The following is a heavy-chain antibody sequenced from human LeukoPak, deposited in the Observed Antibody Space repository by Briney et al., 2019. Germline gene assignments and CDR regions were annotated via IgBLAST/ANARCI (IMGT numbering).Heavy chain of an antibody. Sequence: PSETLSLTCTVSGGSISTYYWSWIRQPPGKGLEWIGYICYSGSTNYNPSLKSRVTISVDTSKNQFSLKLNSVTAADTAVYYCATYGDYVHYWGQGTLVTVSS. CDR3: ATYGDYVHY. D-gene: IGHD4-17*01. CDR2: ICYSGST. CDR1: GGSISTYY. V-gene: IGHV4-59*08. J-gene: IGHJ4*02.